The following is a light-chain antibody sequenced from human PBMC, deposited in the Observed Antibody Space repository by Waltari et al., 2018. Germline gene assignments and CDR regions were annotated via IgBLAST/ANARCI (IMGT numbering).Light chain of an antibody. Sequence: QSALTQPASVSGSLGQSIIVSCTGTSNDVGGYNFSSCYHQLPGRAPKLIIYDVSRRSSGVSNRFSGSKSGNTASLTISGLQSEDEADYSCSSYSTGNFYVFGSGTKVTVL. CDR3: SSYSTGNFYV. V-gene: IGLV2-14*03. CDR2: DVS. J-gene: IGLJ1*01. CDR1: SNDVGGYNF.